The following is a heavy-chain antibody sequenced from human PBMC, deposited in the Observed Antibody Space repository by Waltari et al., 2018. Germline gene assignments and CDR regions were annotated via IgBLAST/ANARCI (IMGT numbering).Heavy chain of an antibody. J-gene: IGHJ6*03. Sequence: QVQLVQSWAEVQKTGASVPVSCKAAGYTFPSYATNWVRQANGQGLEWMGGRNLNSGNTVYAQKFQGRVTMTRNTSISTAYMELSSLRSEDTAVYYCASGCSGGSCYGAYYMDVWGKGTTVTVSS. CDR3: ASGCSGGSCYGAYYMDV. CDR2: RNLNSGNT. V-gene: IGHV1-8*01. D-gene: IGHD2-15*01. CDR1: GYTFPSYA.